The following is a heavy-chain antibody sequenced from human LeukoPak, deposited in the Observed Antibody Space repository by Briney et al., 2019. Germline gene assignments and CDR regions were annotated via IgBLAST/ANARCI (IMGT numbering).Heavy chain of an antibody. CDR2: IYPGGGST. CDR1: GYTFTSY. CDR3: ARDNDFDY. V-gene: IGHV1-46*01. J-gene: IGHJ4*02. Sequence: ASVKASCKASGYTFTSYIHWVRQAPGQGLEWMGIIYPGGGSTSYAQKFQGRVTMTRDMSTSTVYMELSSLRSEDTAVYYCARDNDFDYWGQGTLVTVSS. D-gene: IGHD2-8*01.